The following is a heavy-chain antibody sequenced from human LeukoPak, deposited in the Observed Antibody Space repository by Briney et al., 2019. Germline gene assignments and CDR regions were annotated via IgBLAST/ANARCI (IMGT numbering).Heavy chain of an antibody. D-gene: IGHD5-24*01. V-gene: IGHV4-4*09. CDR2: IYTSGST. CDR3: ARRGGYNSLYFDY. CDR1: GGSNSSYY. Sequence: PSDTLSLICTVSGGSNSSYYWSCIPRPPGKGLEWIGYIYTSGSTNYNPSLKSRVTISVDTSKNQFSLKLSSVTAADTAVYYCARRGGYNSLYFDYWGQGTLVTVSS. J-gene: IGHJ4*02.